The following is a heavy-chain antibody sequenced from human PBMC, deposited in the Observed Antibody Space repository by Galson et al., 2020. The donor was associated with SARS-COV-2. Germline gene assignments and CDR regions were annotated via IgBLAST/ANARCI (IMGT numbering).Heavy chain of an antibody. CDR2: IYFTGSA. J-gene: IGHJ3*02. D-gene: IGHD6-19*01. CDR3: ARDNRIAVTKRGAFDI. Sequence: ETSETLSLTCNVSGASISNEGYYWGWIRQHPGKGLEWIAYIYFTGSAYYNPSLKSRVTISVDTSKNQFSLRLKSVTAADTAIDCCARDNRIAVTKRGAFDIWGQGTMVTVSS. CDR1: GASISNEGYY. V-gene: IGHV4-31*03.